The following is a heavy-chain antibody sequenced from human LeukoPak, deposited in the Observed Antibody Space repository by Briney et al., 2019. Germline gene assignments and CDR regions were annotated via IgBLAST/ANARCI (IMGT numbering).Heavy chain of an antibody. CDR1: GYTFTSYD. CDR2: MNPNSGNT. J-gene: IGHJ1*01. D-gene: IGHD6-19*01. Sequence: GASVKVSCKASGYTFTSYDINWVRQATGQGLEWMGWMNPNSGNTGYAQKFQGRVTMTRNTSISTAYMELNSLRAEDTAVYYCAKDIGVAVAGSFDFQHWGQGTLVTVSS. CDR3: AKDIGVAVAGSFDFQH. V-gene: IGHV1-8*01.